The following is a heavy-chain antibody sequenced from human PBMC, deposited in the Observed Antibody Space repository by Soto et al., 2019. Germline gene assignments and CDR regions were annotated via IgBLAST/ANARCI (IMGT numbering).Heavy chain of an antibody. Sequence: QVQLVESGGGVVQPGWSLRLSCAASGFTFSSYGMHWVRQAPGKGLEWVAVISYDGSNKYYADSVKGRFTISRDNSKNTLYLQMNSLRAEDTAVYYCAKALFDSSGWYYFDYWGQGTLVTVSS. CDR3: AKALFDSSGWYYFDY. J-gene: IGHJ4*02. D-gene: IGHD6-19*01. CDR1: GFTFSSYG. V-gene: IGHV3-30*18. CDR2: ISYDGSNK.